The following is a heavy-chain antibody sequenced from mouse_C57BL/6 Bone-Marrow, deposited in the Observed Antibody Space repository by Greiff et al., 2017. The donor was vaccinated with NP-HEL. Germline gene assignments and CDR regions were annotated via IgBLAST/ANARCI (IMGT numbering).Heavy chain of an antibody. Sequence: QVQLKQSGPGLVAPSQSLSITCTVSGFSLTSYGVHWVRQPPGKGLEWLVVIWSDGSTTYNSALKSRLSISKDNSKSQVFLKMNSLQTDDTAMYYCATTLITTVVGPFAYWGQGTLVTVSA. V-gene: IGHV2-6*03. J-gene: IGHJ3*01. CDR3: ATTLITTVVGPFAY. D-gene: IGHD1-1*01. CDR2: IWSDGST. CDR1: GFSLTSYG.